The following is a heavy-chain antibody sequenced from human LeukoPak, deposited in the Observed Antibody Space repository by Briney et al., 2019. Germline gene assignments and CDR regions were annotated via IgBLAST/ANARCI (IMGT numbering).Heavy chain of an antibody. CDR3: ARDRVHGSGSFDY. CDR1: GYTFTSYG. V-gene: IGHV1-18*01. CDR2: ISAYNDNT. D-gene: IGHD3-10*01. J-gene: IGHJ4*02. Sequence: ASVNVSCKASGYTFTSYGMNWVRQAPGQGLEWMGWISAYNDNTNYAQKLQGRVTMTTDTSTSTAYMELRSLRSDDTAVYYCARDRVHGSGSFDYWGQGTLVTVSS.